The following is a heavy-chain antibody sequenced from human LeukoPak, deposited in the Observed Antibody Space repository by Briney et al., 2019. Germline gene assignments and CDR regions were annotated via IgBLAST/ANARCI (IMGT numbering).Heavy chain of an antibody. J-gene: IGHJ4*02. CDR1: GLTFGSYW. Sequence: GRSLRLSCAASGLTFGSYWMSWAPEAPGRGLEWVANIHPNGGVKNYVDSVRGRFTISRDNAANSLYLQLNSLRAEDSAVYYCAITCPYFTSGTRALGGQGTLVTVS. V-gene: IGHV3-7*01. CDR3: AITCPYFTSGTRAL. CDR2: IHPNGGVK. D-gene: IGHD2-8*01.